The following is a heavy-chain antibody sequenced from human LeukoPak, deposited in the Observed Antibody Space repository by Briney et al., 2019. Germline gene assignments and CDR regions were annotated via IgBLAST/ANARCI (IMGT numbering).Heavy chain of an antibody. CDR1: GFTFSSYA. CDR3: ARDLWGIVAAGHYYYGMDV. Sequence: GGSLRLSCAASGFTFSSYAMHWVRQAPGKGLEWVAVISYDGSNKYYADSVKGRFTISRDNSKNTLYLQMNSLRAEDTAVYYCARDLWGIVAAGHYYYGMDVWGQGTTVIVSS. V-gene: IGHV3-30-3*01. CDR2: ISYDGSNK. J-gene: IGHJ6*02. D-gene: IGHD6-13*01.